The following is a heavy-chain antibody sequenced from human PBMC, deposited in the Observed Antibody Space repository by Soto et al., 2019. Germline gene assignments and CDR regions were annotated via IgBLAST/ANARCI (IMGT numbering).Heavy chain of an antibody. J-gene: IGHJ4*02. CDR1: GFTFSRYG. CDR2: IWYDGSNK. Sequence: QVQLVESGGGVVQPGRSLRLSCAASGFTFSRYGMHWVRQAPGKGLEWVAVIWYDGSNKYYSDSVKGRFTISRDNSKNTLDLQMHSLRAEDTAVYYCARDAEDAIDYWGQGTLVTVSS. V-gene: IGHV3-33*01. CDR3: ARDAEDAIDY.